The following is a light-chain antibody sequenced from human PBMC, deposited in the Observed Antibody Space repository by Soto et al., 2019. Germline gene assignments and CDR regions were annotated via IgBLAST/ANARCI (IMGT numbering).Light chain of an antibody. CDR2: GSS. J-gene: IGKJ4*01. V-gene: IGKV3D-15*01. CDR1: ENVGTN. CDR3: QQYNNWGLS. Sequence: IVMTQSPGTLSVSPGEGVTLSCRASENVGTNLAWYQQKPGQAPRLLIYGSSTRATGIPSTFSGSGSGTEFTLTISSLQSEESAIYYCQQYNNWGLSFGGGTKVEIK.